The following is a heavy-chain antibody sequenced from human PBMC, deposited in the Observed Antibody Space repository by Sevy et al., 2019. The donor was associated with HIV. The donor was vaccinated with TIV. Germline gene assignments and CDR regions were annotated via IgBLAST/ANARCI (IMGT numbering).Heavy chain of an antibody. J-gene: IGHJ3*02. CDR2: IYYSGST. CDR3: ARAYGSGSYYNGYAFDI. V-gene: IGHV4-30-4*01. D-gene: IGHD3-10*01. CDR1: GGSISSGAYY. Sequence: SETLSLTCTVSGGSISSGAYYWSWIRQPPGKGLEWSGYIYYSGSTYYNPSLKSRVTISVDTSKNQFSLKLSSVTAADTAVYYCARAYGSGSYYNGYAFDIWGQGTMVTVSS.